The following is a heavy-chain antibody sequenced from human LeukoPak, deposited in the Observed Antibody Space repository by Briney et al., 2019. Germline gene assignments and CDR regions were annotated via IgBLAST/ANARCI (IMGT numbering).Heavy chain of an antibody. CDR2: IYYSGST. CDR3: ARHPYSGSYRDAFDI. Sequence: KPSETLSLTCTVSVGSIGTHYCSWIRQPPGKGLEWIGYIYYSGSTNYNPSLKSRVTISVDTSKNQFSLKLSSVTAADTAVYYCARHPYSGSYRDAFDIWGQGTMVTVSS. J-gene: IGHJ3*02. D-gene: IGHD1-26*01. V-gene: IGHV4-59*08. CDR1: VGSIGTHY.